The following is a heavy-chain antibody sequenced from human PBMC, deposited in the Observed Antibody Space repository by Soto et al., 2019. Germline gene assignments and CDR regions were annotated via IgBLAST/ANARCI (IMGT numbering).Heavy chain of an antibody. V-gene: IGHV3-43*01. CDR1: GFTFDDHN. Sequence: EVYLVESGGAVVQPGGSLRLSCAASGFTFDDHNMYWVRQVSGKGLEWVSLISWDGETTYYAESVKGRFTISRVNSKNSLYLQLNALTTEDGGWYYCASSQGDYWGQGTLVTVAS. CDR3: ASSQGDY. D-gene: IGHD6-6*01. CDR2: ISWDGETT. J-gene: IGHJ4*02.